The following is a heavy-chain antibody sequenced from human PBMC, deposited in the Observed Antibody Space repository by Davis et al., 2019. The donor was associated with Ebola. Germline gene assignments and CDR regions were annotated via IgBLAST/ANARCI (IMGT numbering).Heavy chain of an antibody. D-gene: IGHD3-10*01. J-gene: IGHJ4*02. CDR3: AKEQLWFGELLSF. Sequence: GESLKISCAASGFTVSSTFMAWVRQAPGKGLEWVSAISGSGGSTYYADSVKGRFTISRDNSKNTLYLQMNSLRAEDTAVYYCAKEQLWFGELLSFWGQGTLVTVSS. CDR1: GFTVSSTF. V-gene: IGHV3-23*01. CDR2: ISGSGGST.